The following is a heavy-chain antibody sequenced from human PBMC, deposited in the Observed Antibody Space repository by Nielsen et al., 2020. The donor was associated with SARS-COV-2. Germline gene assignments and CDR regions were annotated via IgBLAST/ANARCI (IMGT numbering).Heavy chain of an antibody. Sequence: SETLSLTCAVSGGSVSSHNWWTWARQSPGQGLEWFAEVSHSGSTNYNPSLKSRITLSMEKSKNQFPQRLTSVSAADSAVYFCARGNLVVVPSPLLGLGPIFYYFCLDDWGKGATVIVSS. CDR2: VSHSGST. J-gene: IGHJ6*03. CDR3: ARGNLVVVPSPLLGLGPIFYYFCLDD. V-gene: IGHV4-4*02. D-gene: IGHD2-21*01. CDR1: GGSVSSHNW.